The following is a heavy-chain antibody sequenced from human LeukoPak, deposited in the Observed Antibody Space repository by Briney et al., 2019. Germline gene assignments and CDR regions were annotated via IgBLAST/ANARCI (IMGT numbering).Heavy chain of an antibody. J-gene: IGHJ6*03. CDR2: ISGSGGST. Sequence: GGSLRLSCAASGFTFSSYAMSWVRKAPGKGLEWVSAISGSGGSTYYADSVKGRFTISRDNSKNTLYLQMNSLRAEDTAVYYCASKSYDFWTNYYMDVWGKGTTVTVSS. CDR1: GFTFSSYA. D-gene: IGHD3-3*01. CDR3: ASKSYDFWTNYYMDV. V-gene: IGHV3-23*01.